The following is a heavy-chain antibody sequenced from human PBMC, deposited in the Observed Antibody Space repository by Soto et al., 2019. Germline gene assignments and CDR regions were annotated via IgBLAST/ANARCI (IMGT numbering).Heavy chain of an antibody. CDR3: TAGYPFNY. Sequence: GGSLRLSCAASGITFNTAWLTWVRQAPGKGLEWVGRIKGKPDGGATDYAAPVEGRFTISRDDSQNTVFLQMNRLKTDDTAVYYCTAGYPFNYWGPGSLVTVSS. CDR2: IKGKPDGGAT. D-gene: IGHD1-26*01. CDR1: GITFNTAW. J-gene: IGHJ4*02. V-gene: IGHV3-15*01.